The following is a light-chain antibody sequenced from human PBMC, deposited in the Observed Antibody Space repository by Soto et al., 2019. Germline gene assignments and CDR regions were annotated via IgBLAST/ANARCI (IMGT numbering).Light chain of an antibody. V-gene: IGLV2-23*01. CDR1: SNIIGGYNV. J-gene: IGLJ1*01. CDR3: CSYVGATTYV. Sequence: QSVLTQPASVSGSPGQSITISCTGTSNIIGGYNVVSWYQQHPGTAPKVIIYEGIKRPSGVSNRFSGSISGSTASLTISGLQAEDEADYYCCSYVGATTYVFGTGTKVTVL. CDR2: EGI.